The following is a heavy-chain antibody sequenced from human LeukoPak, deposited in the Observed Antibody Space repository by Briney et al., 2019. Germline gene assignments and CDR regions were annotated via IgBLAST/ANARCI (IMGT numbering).Heavy chain of an antibody. D-gene: IGHD7-27*01. J-gene: IGHJ4*02. CDR1: GFTFSSYW. Sequence: GGSLRLSCAASGFTFSSYWMSWVRQAPGKGLEWVANIKQDGSEKYYVDSVKGRFTISRDNAKNSLYLQMNSLRAEGTAVYYCARDQLGISGAEFDYWGQGTLVTVSS. CDR3: ARDQLGISGAEFDY. V-gene: IGHV3-7*01. CDR2: IKQDGSEK.